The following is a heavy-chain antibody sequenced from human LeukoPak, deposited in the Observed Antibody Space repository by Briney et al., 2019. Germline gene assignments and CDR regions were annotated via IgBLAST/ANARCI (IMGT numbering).Heavy chain of an antibody. D-gene: IGHD3-9*01. CDR1: GGSITGSSDY. J-gene: IGHJ4*02. V-gene: IGHV4-39*01. CDR2: ISYSGTT. Sequence: PSETLSLTCTVSGGSITGSSDYCAWIRQPPGKGLEWIGTISYSGTTAYTMSLETRVTISADTSKNQFSLKLTSLTAADTAVYYCARLNRGDYDILTGYWHFDYWGQGTLVTISS. CDR3: ARLNRGDYDILTGYWHFDY.